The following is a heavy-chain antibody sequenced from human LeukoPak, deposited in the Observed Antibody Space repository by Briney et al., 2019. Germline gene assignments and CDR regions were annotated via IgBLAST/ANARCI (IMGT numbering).Heavy chain of an antibody. CDR2: IIPILGIA. Sequence: ASVKVSCKASGGTFSSYAISWVRQVPGQGLEWMGRIIPILGIANYAQKFQGRVTITADKSTSTAYMELSSLRSEDTAVYYCARDRPPPDYGDKGGNWFDPWGQGTLVTVSS. D-gene: IGHD4-17*01. V-gene: IGHV1-69*04. CDR1: GGTFSSYA. J-gene: IGHJ5*02. CDR3: ARDRPPPDYGDKGGNWFDP.